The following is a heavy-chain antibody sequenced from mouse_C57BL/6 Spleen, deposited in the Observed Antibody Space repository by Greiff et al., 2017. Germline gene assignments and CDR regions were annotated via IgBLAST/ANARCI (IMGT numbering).Heavy chain of an antibody. V-gene: IGHV1-72*01. Sequence: VKQSCKASGYTFTSYWMHWVTQRPGRGLEWIGRIDPNSGGTKYNEKFMSKTTLTVDNPTSTAYMQLSSLTSEYSAVYYCARGGFDYWGQGTTLTVSS. CDR1: GYTFTSYW. CDR2: IDPNSGGT. CDR3: ARGGFDY. J-gene: IGHJ2*01.